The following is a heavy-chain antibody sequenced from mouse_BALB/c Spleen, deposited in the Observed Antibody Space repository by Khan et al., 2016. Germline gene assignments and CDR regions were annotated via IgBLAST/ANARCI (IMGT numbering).Heavy chain of an antibody. V-gene: IGHV9-3-1*01. Sequence: QIQLVQSGPELKKPGETVKISCKASGYTFTNYGMNWVKQAPGKGLKWMGWINTYTGEPTYADDFKGRFAFSLETSASTAYLQSNNLKNEDTATYFCASIYDGYYVGLYYAMDYWGQGTSVTVSS. CDR1: GYTFTNYG. D-gene: IGHD2-3*01. CDR2: INTYTGEP. CDR3: ASIYDGYYVGLYYAMDY. J-gene: IGHJ4*01.